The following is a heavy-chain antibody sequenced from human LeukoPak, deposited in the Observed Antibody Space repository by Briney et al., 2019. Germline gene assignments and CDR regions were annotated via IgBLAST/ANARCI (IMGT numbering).Heavy chain of an antibody. J-gene: IGHJ4*02. CDR1: RFSFSSYG. V-gene: IGHV3-30*02. CDR3: AKDVRPNNYVAQQIDY. Sequence: GESLRVSCGASRFSFSSYGMHWVRQAPGKGLEWVAFIRYDGSKKYYADSLKGRFTVSRDNSRNTLYLQMNSLRPEDTAVYYCAKDVRPNNYVAQQIDYWGQGTLVTVSS. CDR2: IRYDGSKK. D-gene: IGHD3-10*02.